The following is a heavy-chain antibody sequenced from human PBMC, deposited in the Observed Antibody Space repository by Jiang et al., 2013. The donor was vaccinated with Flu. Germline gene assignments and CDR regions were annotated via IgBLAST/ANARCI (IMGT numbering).Heavy chain of an antibody. J-gene: IGHJ4*02. Sequence: PGQRLEWMGWINTGNGYTEYSQKFQGRVTITRDTSASTAYMELSSLGSEDTAVYYCARSGSYYYFDYWGQGTLVTVSS. V-gene: IGHV1-3*04. CDR2: INTGNGYT. CDR3: ARSGSYYYFDY. D-gene: IGHD1-26*01.